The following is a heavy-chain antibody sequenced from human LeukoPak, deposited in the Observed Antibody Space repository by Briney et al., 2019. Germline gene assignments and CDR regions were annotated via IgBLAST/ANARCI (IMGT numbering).Heavy chain of an antibody. CDR3: ARVQGSDTSGSFDH. Sequence: ASVKVSCKTSGYTFISHDINWVRQATGQGLEWMGWMDPNSGNTGYAQRFQSRVTLTRSTSLSEAYMELTSLKFEDTAVYYCARVQGSDTSGSFDHWGQGTLVTVSS. CDR2: MDPNSGNT. CDR1: GYTFISHD. D-gene: IGHD1-26*01. J-gene: IGHJ4*02. V-gene: IGHV1-8*01.